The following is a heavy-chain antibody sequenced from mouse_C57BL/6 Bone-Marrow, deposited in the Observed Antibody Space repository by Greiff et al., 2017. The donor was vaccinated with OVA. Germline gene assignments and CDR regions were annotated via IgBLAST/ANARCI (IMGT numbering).Heavy chain of an antibody. J-gene: IGHJ3*01. Sequence: VQLVESGPGLVQPSQSLSITCTVSGFSLTSYGVHWVRQSPGKGLEWLGVIWSGGSTDNNAAFISRLSISKDNSKSQVFFKMNSLQADDTAIYYCARKGLGQAYWGQGTLVTVSA. CDR3: ARKGLGQAY. CDR1: GFSLTSYG. CDR2: IWSGGST. V-gene: IGHV2-2*01. D-gene: IGHD3-3*01.